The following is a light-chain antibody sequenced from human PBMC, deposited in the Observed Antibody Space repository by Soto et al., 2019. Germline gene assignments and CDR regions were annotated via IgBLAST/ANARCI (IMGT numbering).Light chain of an antibody. CDR2: DAS. J-gene: IGKJ4*01. Sequence: EIVLTQSPATLSLSPGERATLSCRASQSVSSYLAWYQQKPGQAPRLLIYDASNRATGITARFSGSGSGTDFTLTISSLVPEDFAIYYCQQRSNWPPVTFGGGTKVEIK. CDR3: QQRSNWPPVT. V-gene: IGKV3-11*01. CDR1: QSVSSY.